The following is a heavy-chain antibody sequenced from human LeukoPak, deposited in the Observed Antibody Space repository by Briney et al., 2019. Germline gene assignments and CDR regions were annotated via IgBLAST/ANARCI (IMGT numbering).Heavy chain of an antibody. J-gene: IGHJ5*02. Sequence: PGGSLRLSCAASGFDFHNAWMSWVRQAPGRGLEWVGRIKSITDGGASDYAAPVEGRFTISRDDSKTTLYLQMNSLRTEDTAVYYCTTDLMTTVTCGQGTLVTVSS. D-gene: IGHD4-17*01. CDR1: GFDFHNAW. CDR3: TTDLMTTVT. V-gene: IGHV3-15*01. CDR2: IKSITDGGAS.